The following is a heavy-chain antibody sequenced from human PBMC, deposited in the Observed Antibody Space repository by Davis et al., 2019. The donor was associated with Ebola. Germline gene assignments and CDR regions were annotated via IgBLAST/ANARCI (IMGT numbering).Heavy chain of an antibody. CDR3: VRSRDYVGSLDN. J-gene: IGHJ3*02. CDR2: VISKPNGYAT. D-gene: IGHD3-16*01. Sequence: GESLKISCAASGFTFSLSAIPWVRQLSGKGLEWTGRVISKPNGYATEYAASVKGRFTISRDDSNNTAHLQMNSLKTEDKAVYYCVRSRDYVGSLDNGGHGTLVTVSS. CDR1: GFTFSLSA. V-gene: IGHV3-73*01.